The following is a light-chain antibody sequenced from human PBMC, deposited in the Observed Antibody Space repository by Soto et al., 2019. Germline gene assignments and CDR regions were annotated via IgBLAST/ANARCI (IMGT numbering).Light chain of an antibody. J-gene: IGKJ1*01. CDR1: QTISSW. CDR3: QQYNSYS. Sequence: IRMTQSPSSLSASTGDRVTITCRASQTISSWLAWYHQKPGTAPKLLIYHASTLESGVPSRFSGSGSGTEFTLTISSLQPDDFATYYCQQYNSYSFGQGTKV. CDR2: HAS. V-gene: IGKV1-5*01.